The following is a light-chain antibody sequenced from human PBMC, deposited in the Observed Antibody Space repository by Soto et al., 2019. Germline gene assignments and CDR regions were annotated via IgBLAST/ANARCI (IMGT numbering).Light chain of an antibody. CDR2: AAS. CDR1: QSISSY. J-gene: IGKJ3*01. Sequence: DLQMTQSPSSLSASVGDRVTITCRASQSISSYLNWYQQKPGKAPKLLIYAASSLQSGVPSRFSGSGSGTDFTLTISSLQPEDFAVYYCQQFGSSPGFTFGPGTKVDIK. CDR3: QQFGSSPGFT. V-gene: IGKV1-39*01.